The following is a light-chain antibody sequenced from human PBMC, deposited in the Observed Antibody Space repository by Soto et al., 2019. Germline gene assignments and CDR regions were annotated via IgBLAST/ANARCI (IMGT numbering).Light chain of an antibody. CDR2: GAS. V-gene: IGKV3-15*01. CDR3: QQYNNWPRT. J-gene: IGKJ4*01. Sequence: EIVMTQSPATLSVSPGERATLSCRASQSVSSNLAWYQQKPGQAPRLLIYGASTRAAGIRARFSGSGSGTEFTLTISSLQSEDFAVYYCQQYNNWPRTFGGGPKVDIK. CDR1: QSVSSN.